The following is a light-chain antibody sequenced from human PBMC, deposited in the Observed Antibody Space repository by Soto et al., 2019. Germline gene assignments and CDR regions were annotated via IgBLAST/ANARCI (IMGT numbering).Light chain of an antibody. CDR1: QIINKW. CDR2: GAS. V-gene: IGKV1-12*02. J-gene: IGKJ3*01. Sequence: DIQMTQSPSSVSASVGDRLTITCRASQIINKWLAWYQQKPGKAPTLLIYGASTLQSGVPSRFSGSGSRPDFTLTISRLQPEDFATYDCQQANSFPFTFGPGTKVDIK. CDR3: QQANSFPFT.